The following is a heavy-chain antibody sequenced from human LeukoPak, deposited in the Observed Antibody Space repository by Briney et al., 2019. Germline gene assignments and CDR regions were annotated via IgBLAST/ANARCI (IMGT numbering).Heavy chain of an antibody. CDR2: IKQDGGQI. Sequence: GGYLRLSCAASGFIFSTYRMTWLPRAQGRGREGVANIKQDGGQIYYLDSVKGRFTISRDNARKELYLQMNSLRAEDTAVYYCAKALSYPDGGTTFDYDYWGQGTLVTVSS. J-gene: IGHJ4*02. CDR3: AKALSYPDGGTTFDYDY. D-gene: IGHD4-23*01. V-gene: IGHV3-7*01. CDR1: GFIFSTYR.